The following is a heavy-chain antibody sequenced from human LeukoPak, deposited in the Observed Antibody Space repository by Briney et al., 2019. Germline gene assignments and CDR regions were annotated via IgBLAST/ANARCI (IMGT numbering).Heavy chain of an antibody. CDR2: IWYDGSNK. V-gene: IGHV3-33*01. Sequence: PGRSLRLSCAASGFTFSSYGMHWVRQAPGKGLEWVAVIWYDGSNKYYADSVKGRFTISRDNSKNTLYLQMNSLRAEGTAVYYCARGDVLRYFDWLLSTRDAFDIWGQGTMVTVSS. CDR1: GFTFSSYG. D-gene: IGHD3-9*01. J-gene: IGHJ3*02. CDR3: ARGDVLRYFDWLLSTRDAFDI.